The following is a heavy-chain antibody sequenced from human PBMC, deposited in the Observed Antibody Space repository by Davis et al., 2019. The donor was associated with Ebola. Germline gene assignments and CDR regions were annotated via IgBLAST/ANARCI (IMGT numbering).Heavy chain of an antibody. CDR1: GYTFTSYG. Sequence: AASVKVSCKASGYTFTSYGISWVRQAPGQGLEWMGWISAYNGNTNYAQKLQGRVTMTTDTSTSTAYMELRSLRSDDTAVYYCAGDSSGYGADYWGQGTLVTVSS. J-gene: IGHJ4*02. D-gene: IGHD3-22*01. V-gene: IGHV1-18*04. CDR3: AGDSSGYGADY. CDR2: ISAYNGNT.